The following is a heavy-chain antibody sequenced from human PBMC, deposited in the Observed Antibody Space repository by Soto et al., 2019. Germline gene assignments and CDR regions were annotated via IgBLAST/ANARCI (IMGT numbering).Heavy chain of an antibody. CDR2: INTFNGNT. D-gene: IGHD3-10*01. Sequence: QVQLVQSGAEVKEPGASVKLSCKTSGYTFSSFGISWVRQAPGQGLEWMGWINTFNGNTNSAQKFQVRVSMTIDTXTSTAYMELRSLTSDDTAVYYCVRDLWFGAEKEDYWGQGTLVTVS. CDR3: VRDLWFGAEKEDY. V-gene: IGHV1-18*01. CDR1: GYTFSSFG. J-gene: IGHJ4*02.